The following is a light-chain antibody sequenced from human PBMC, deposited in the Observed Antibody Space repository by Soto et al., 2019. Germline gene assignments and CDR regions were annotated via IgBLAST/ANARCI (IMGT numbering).Light chain of an antibody. CDR2: AAY. V-gene: IGKV1-39*01. CDR1: QSISNY. Sequence: DIQMTQSPSSLSASVGDRVTITCRASQSISNYLNWYQQKPGKAPKLLIYAAYSMQSGVPSRFSGSGSETDFTLTISSLQPDDSATYSCPQSFSPLWTFGQGTKVEV. J-gene: IGKJ1*01. CDR3: PQSFSPLWT.